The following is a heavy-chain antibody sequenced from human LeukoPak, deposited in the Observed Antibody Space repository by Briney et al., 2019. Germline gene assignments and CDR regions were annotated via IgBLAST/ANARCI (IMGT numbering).Heavy chain of an antibody. CDR3: AKDGADILTDMRFGSGGMDV. Sequence: PGGSLRLSCAASGFTFSSYGMHWVRQAPGKGLEWVAVISYDGSNKYYADSVKGRFTISRDNSKNTLHLQMNSLRAEDTAVYYCAKDGADILTDMRFGSGGMDVWGQGTTVTVSS. D-gene: IGHD3-9*01. V-gene: IGHV3-30*18. J-gene: IGHJ6*02. CDR2: ISYDGSNK. CDR1: GFTFSSYG.